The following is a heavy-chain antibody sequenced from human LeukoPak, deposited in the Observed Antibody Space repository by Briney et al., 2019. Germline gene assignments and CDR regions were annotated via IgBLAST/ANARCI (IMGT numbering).Heavy chain of an antibody. CDR2: FDPEDGET. J-gene: IGHJ4*02. CDR1: GYTLTELS. CDR3: ARTSLSAYDY. V-gene: IGHV1-24*01. Sequence: GASVKVSCKVSGYTLTELSMHWVRQAPGKGLEWMGGFDPEDGETIYAQKFQGRVTIARETSASTAYMELSSLTSEDTAVYYCARTSLSAYDYWGQGTLVTVSS. D-gene: IGHD3-16*02.